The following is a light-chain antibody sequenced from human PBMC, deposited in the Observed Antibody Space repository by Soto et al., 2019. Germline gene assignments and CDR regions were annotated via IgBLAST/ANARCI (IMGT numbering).Light chain of an antibody. Sequence: EIVLTQSPGTLSLSPGEIATLSCRASQSVSASYFAWYQQKPGKAPRLLIDASSRATGIPDRFSGSGSGTVITLTISRMDTEDYEVYYCQHYGCSSLFGPGTKVDIK. V-gene: IGKV3-20*01. CDR2: AS. CDR3: QHYGCSSL. J-gene: IGKJ3*01. CDR1: QSVSASY.